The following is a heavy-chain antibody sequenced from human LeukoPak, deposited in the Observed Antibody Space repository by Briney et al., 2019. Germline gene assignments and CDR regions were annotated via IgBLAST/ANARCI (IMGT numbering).Heavy chain of an antibody. CDR1: GFTFRSYG. J-gene: IGHJ4*02. Sequence: PGGSLRLSCAASGFTFRSYGMHWVRQAPGKGLEWMAFVRDDGSTKYYADSVKGRFTISRDNSKSTLFLQMNSLRAEDTAVYFCAKTVSSSWGFFDSRGQGTLVTVSS. CDR3: AKTVSSSWGFFDS. V-gene: IGHV3-30*02. D-gene: IGHD6-6*01. CDR2: VRDDGSTK.